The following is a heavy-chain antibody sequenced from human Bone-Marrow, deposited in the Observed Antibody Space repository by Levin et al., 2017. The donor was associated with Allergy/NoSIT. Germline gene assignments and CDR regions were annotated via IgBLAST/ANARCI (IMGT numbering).Heavy chain of an antibody. CDR3: ARGLLGDIVAIRISAFDI. J-gene: IGHJ3*02. V-gene: IGHV4-34*01. CDR2: INHSGST. D-gene: IGHD5-12*01. Sequence: SETLSLTCAVYGGSFSGYYWSWIRQPPGKGLEWIGEINHSGSTNYNPSLKSRVTISVDTSKNQFSLKLSSVTAADTAVYYCARGLLGDIVAIRISAFDIWGQGTMVTVSS. CDR1: GGSFSGYY.